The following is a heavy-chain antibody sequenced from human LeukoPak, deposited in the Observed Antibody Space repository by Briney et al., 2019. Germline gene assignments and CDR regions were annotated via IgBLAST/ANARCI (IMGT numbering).Heavy chain of an antibody. CDR2: IYSGGST. CDR3: AREISRTGAFDI. Sequence: GGSLRLSCAASGFTVSSNYMSWVRQAPGKGLEWVSVIYSGGSTYYADSVKGRFTISRDNSKNTLYLQMNSLRAEDAAVYYCAREISRTGAFDIWGQGTMVTVSS. D-gene: IGHD3-3*02. V-gene: IGHV3-53*05. J-gene: IGHJ3*02. CDR1: GFTVSSNY.